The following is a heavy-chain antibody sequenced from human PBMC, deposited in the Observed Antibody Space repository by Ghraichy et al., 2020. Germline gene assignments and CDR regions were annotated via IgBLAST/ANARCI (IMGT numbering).Heavy chain of an antibody. Sequence: ASVKVSCKASGYTFTSYDINWVRQATGQGLEWMGWMNPNSGNTGYAQKFQGRVTMTRNTSISTAYMELSSLRSEDTAVYYCARGVRIAARPYHYYGMDVWGQGTTVTVSS. CDR2: MNPNSGNT. CDR1: GYTFTSYD. D-gene: IGHD6-6*01. J-gene: IGHJ6*02. CDR3: ARGVRIAARPYHYYGMDV. V-gene: IGHV1-8*01.